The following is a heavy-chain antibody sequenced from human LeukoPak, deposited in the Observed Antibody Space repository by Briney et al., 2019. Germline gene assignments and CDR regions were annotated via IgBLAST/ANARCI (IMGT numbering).Heavy chain of an antibody. D-gene: IGHD6-19*01. J-gene: IGHJ4*02. Sequence: SETLSLTCAVYGGSFSGYYWSWIRQPPGKGLEWIGEINHSGSTNYNLSLKSRVTISVDTSKNQFSLKLSSVTAADTAVYYCARQVTIAVAGTDYWGQGTLVTVSS. CDR2: INHSGST. CDR3: ARQVTIAVAGTDY. CDR1: GGSFSGYY. V-gene: IGHV4-34*01.